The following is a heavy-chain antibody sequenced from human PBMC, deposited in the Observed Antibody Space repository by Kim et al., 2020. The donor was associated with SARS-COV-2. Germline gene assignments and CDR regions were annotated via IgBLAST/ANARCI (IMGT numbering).Heavy chain of an antibody. V-gene: IGHV3-15*01. CDR3: FTLDVSF. CDR2: IKTKGEGGTT. Sequence: GGSLRLSCAASGFTFSSARLTWVRQAPGKGLEWVCRIKTKGEGGTTYFAAPVSGRFSIARAASISTLYLQMSSLGDEDTATYYCFTLDVSFWGQGSVDTV. CDR1: GFTFSSAR. D-gene: IGHD1-1*01. J-gene: IGHJ4*02.